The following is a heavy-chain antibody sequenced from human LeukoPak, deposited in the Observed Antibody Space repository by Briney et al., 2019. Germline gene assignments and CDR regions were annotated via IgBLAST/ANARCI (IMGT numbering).Heavy chain of an antibody. D-gene: IGHD1-26*01. CDR1: GFTFSSYW. V-gene: IGHV3-7*01. J-gene: IGHJ5*02. Sequence: HTGGSLRLSCAASGFTFSSYWMSWVRQAPGKGLEWVANIKQDGSEKYYVDSVKGRFTISRDNAKNSLYLQMNSLRAEDTAVYYCASNSGSYYNWFDPWGQGTLVTVSS. CDR3: ASNSGSYYNWFDP. CDR2: IKQDGSEK.